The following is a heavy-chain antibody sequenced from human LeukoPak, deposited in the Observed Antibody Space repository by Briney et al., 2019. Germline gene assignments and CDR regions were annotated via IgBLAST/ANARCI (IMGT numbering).Heavy chain of an antibody. D-gene: IGHD3-10*01. CDR3: ASLGGGPRDYYYYYMDV. V-gene: IGHV3-20*04. CDR2: INWNGGST. Sequence: GGPLRLSCAASGFTFDDYGMSWVRQAPGKGLEWVSGINWNGGSTGYADSVKGRFTNSRDNAKNSLYLQMNSLRAEDTALYYCASLGGGPRDYYYYYMDVWGKGTTVTVSS. CDR1: GFTFDDYG. J-gene: IGHJ6*03.